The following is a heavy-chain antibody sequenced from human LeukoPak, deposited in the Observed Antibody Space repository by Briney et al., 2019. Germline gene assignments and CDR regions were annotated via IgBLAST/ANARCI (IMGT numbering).Heavy chain of an antibody. D-gene: IGHD4/OR15-4a*01. CDR2: IRTKVNNYAT. CDR1: GLTFSGSV. CDR3: TTPKGASSYYGMDV. J-gene: IGHJ6*02. V-gene: IGHV3-73*01. Sequence: PGRSLRLSCAASGLTFSGSVMHWVRQASGKGVEWVAGIRTKVNNYATAFAASVKGRFAISRDDSRNTAYLQVNSLKTEDTAVYYCTTPKGASSYYGMDVWGQGALVTVSS.